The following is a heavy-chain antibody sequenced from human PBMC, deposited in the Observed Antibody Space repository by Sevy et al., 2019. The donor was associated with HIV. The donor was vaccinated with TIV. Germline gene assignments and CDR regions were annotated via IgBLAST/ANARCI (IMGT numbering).Heavy chain of an antibody. CDR3: ARGDYYGSLYYFDY. CDR1: GFTFSNYF. D-gene: IGHD3-10*01. V-gene: IGHV3-21*01. J-gene: IGHJ4*02. CDR2: LSSGSSYI. Sequence: GGSLRLSCAASGFTFSNYFINWVRQAPEKGLEWVSSLSSGSSYILYADSVKGRFTISRDNAKNSLYLHMNSLRAEDTAVYYCARGDYYGSLYYFDYWGPGTLVTVSS.